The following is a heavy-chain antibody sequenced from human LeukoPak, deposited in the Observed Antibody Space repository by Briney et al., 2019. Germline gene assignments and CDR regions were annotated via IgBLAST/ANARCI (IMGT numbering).Heavy chain of an antibody. CDR2: IKQDGSDK. V-gene: IGHV3-7*04. CDR1: GFTFSGYW. CDR3: ARESGRFGS. J-gene: IGHJ4*02. D-gene: IGHD1-26*01. Sequence: GGSLRLSCAASGFTFSGYWMSWVRQAPGKGLEWVANIKQDGSDKFYVDSVKGRFTISRDNAKNPVFLQMNSLRAEDTAVYYCARESGRFGSWGQGALVTVSS.